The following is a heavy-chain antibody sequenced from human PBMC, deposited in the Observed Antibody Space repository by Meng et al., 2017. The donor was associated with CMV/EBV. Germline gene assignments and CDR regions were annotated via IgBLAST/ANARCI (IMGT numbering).Heavy chain of an antibody. D-gene: IGHD6-13*01. CDR3: ARERGYSSPRFDY. Sequence: QLELQEAGPGRVKPSETLSLTCTVSGGSISSSSYYWGWIRQPPGKGLEWIGSIYYSGSTYYNPSLKSRVTISVDTSKNQFSLKLSSVTAADTAVYYCARERGYSSPRFDYWGQGTLVTVSS. CDR2: IYYSGST. CDR1: GGSISSSSYY. J-gene: IGHJ4*02. V-gene: IGHV4-39*07.